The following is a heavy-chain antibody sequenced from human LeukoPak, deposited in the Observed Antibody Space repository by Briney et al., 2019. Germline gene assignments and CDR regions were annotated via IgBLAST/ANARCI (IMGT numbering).Heavy chain of an antibody. CDR3: ARASGGSVNTAFDI. J-gene: IGHJ3*02. D-gene: IGHD3-10*01. Sequence: SETLSLTCTVSGGSISSSSYYWGWIRQPPGKGLEWIGSIYYSGSTYYNPSLKSRVTISVDTSKNQFSLRLSSVTAADTAIYYRARASGGSVNTAFDIWGQGTMVTVSS. CDR2: IYYSGST. V-gene: IGHV4-39*07. CDR1: GGSISSSSYY.